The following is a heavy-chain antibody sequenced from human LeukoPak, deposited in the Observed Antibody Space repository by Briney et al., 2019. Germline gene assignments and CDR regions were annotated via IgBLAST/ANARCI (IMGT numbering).Heavy chain of an antibody. V-gene: IGHV1-2*06. CDR1: GYTFTGYY. CDR2: INPNSGGT. CDR3: ARERSVAAHDY. J-gene: IGHJ4*02. D-gene: IGHD6-25*01. Sequence: ASVKVSCKASGYTFTGYYMHWVRQAPGQGLEWMGRINPNSGGTNYAQKFQGRVTITRDTAISTAYMELSRLRSDDTAVYYCARERSVAAHDYWGQGTLVTVSS.